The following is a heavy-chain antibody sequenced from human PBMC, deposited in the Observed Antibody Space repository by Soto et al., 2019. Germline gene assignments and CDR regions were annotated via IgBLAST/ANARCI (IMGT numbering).Heavy chain of an antibody. CDR3: AHRILRTVFGLVTTTAIYFVF. J-gene: IGHJ4*02. Sequence: QITLNESGPTVVKPAEPLTLTCTFSGFSLTTSGVGVGWIRQSPGKAPEWLALIYWDDDKRYSASLKSRLTITKDTSKNQVVLTMASVDPADTATYYCAHRILRTVFGLVTTTAIYFVFWGQGTPVVVSS. V-gene: IGHV2-5*02. D-gene: IGHD3-3*01. CDR1: GFSLTTSGVG. CDR2: IYWDDDK.